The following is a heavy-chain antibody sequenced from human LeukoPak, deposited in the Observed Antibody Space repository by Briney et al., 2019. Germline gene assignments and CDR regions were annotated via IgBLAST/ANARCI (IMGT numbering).Heavy chain of an antibody. CDR2: IVVGSGNT. Sequence: SVKVSCKASGFTFTSSAVQWVRQARGQRLEWIGWIVVGSGNTNYAQKFQERVTITRDMSTSTAYMELSSLRSEDTAVYYCAAGPYCSGGSCYQNWSDPWGQGTLVTVSS. CDR3: AAGPYCSGGSCYQNWSDP. CDR1: GFTFTSSA. V-gene: IGHV1-58*01. J-gene: IGHJ5*02. D-gene: IGHD2-15*01.